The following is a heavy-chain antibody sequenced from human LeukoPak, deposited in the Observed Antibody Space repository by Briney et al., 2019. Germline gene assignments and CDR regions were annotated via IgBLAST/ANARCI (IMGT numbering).Heavy chain of an antibody. CDR2: INAGNGNT. Sequence: GASVKVSCKASGYTFTGYAMHWVRQAPGQRLEWMGWINAGNGNTKYSQKFQGRVTITRDTSASTAYMELSSLRSEDTAVYYCARVAGYCSSTSCYAVGGWFDPWGQGTLVTVSS. J-gene: IGHJ5*02. D-gene: IGHD2-2*01. V-gene: IGHV1-3*01. CDR1: GYTFTGYA. CDR3: ARVAGYCSSTSCYAVGGWFDP.